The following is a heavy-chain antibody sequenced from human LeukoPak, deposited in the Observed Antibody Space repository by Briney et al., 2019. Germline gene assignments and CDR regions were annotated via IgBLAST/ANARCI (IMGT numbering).Heavy chain of an antibody. D-gene: IGHD3-22*01. CDR2: ISSSSSYI. CDR3: AKEEYYYDSSGINWFDP. Sequence: PGGSLRLSCAASGFTFSSYSMNWVRQAPGKGLEWVSSISSSSSYIYYADSVKGRFTISRDNAKNSLYLQMNSLRAEDTAVYYCAKEEYYYDSSGINWFDPWGQGTLVTVSS. V-gene: IGHV3-21*04. J-gene: IGHJ5*02. CDR1: GFTFSSYS.